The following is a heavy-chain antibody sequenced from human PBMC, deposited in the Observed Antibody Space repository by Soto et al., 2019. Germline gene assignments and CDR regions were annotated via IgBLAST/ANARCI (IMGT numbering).Heavy chain of an antibody. D-gene: IGHD2-2*01. CDR2: TSGSGGST. CDR1: GFTFTNYA. V-gene: IGHV3-23*01. J-gene: IGHJ4*02. Sequence: EVQLLESGGGLVQPGGSLRLSCAASGFTFTNYAMGWIRQAPGKGLEWVSGTSGSGGSTYYADSVKGRFTISRDNSKRTLYLQMNSLGAEDTAVYYCSKGGSQPKEYYFGDWGQGTLVTVSS. CDR3: SKGGSQPKEYYFGD.